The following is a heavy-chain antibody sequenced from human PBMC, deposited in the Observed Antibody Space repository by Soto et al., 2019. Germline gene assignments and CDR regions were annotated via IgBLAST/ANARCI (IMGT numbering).Heavy chain of an antibody. D-gene: IGHD3-9*01. CDR3: AKGRWSHYDILTGYLYYYYGMDV. Sequence: EVQLLESGGGLVQPGGSLRLSCAASGFTFSSYAMSWVRQAPGKGLEWVSAISGSGGSTYYADSVKGRFTISRDNSKNTLYLQMNSLRAEDTAVYYCAKGRWSHYDILTGYLYYYYGMDVWGQGTTVTVSS. CDR2: ISGSGGST. V-gene: IGHV3-23*01. CDR1: GFTFSSYA. J-gene: IGHJ6*02.